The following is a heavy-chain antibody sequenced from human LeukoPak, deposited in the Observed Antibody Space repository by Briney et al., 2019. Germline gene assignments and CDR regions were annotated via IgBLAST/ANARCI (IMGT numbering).Heavy chain of an antibody. D-gene: IGHD6-13*01. V-gene: IGHV1-69*05. J-gene: IGHJ4*02. Sequence: ASVKVSCKASGGTFSSYAISWVRQAPGQGLEWMGGIIPIFGTANYAQKFQGRVTITTDESTSTAYMGLSSLRSEDTAVYYCARQRSGSWGGFDYWGQGTLVTVSS. CDR1: GGTFSSYA. CDR3: ARQRSGSWGGFDY. CDR2: IIPIFGTA.